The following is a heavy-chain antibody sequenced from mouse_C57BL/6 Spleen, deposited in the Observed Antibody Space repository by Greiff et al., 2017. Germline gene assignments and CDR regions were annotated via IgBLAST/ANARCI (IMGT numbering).Heavy chain of an antibody. CDR1: GFNINDYY. D-gene: IGHD1-1*01. Sequence: VQLQQSGAELVKPGASVKLSCTASGFNINDYYMDWVKQRPEQGLEWIGKIDPEDGETKYDPKFQGKATITADNSSNTAYLQLSSLTSEDAAVYCSAKANGALYFDYWGQGTTLTVSA. J-gene: IGHJ2*01. V-gene: IGHV14-2*01. CDR2: IDPEDGET. CDR3: AKANGALYFDY.